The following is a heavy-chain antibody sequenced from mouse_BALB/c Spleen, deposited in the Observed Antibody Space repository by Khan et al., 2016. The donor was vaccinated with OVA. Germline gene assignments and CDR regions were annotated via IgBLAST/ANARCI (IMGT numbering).Heavy chain of an antibody. CDR3: ARSPYGNFAY. Sequence: EVELVESGGGLVKPGGSLKLSCAASGFTFSTYAMSWIRQTPEKRLEWVATINSDGDYTYYPDSVTGRFTISRDNAKNTLYLQMSSLRSEDTAMYYCARSPYGNFAYWDHGTLVTVSA. CDR2: INSDGDYT. V-gene: IGHV5-9-3*01. CDR1: GFTFSTYA. J-gene: IGHJ3*01. D-gene: IGHD2-1*01.